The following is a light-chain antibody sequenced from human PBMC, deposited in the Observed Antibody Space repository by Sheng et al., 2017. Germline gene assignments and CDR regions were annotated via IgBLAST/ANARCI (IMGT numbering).Light chain of an antibody. Sequence: EIVMTQSPATLSLSPGERATLSCRASQSVSSNVAWYQQKPGLAPRLLIYGASSRATGFPARLSGSGSGTEFTLTISSLQSEDFAVYYCQQRSNWPKYTFGQGTKLEI. J-gene: IGKJ2*01. CDR3: QQRSNWPKYT. CDR1: QSVSSN. V-gene: IGKV3-15*01. CDR2: GAS.